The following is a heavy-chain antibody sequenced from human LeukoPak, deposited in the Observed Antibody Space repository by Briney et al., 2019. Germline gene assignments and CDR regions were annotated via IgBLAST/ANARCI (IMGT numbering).Heavy chain of an antibody. CDR2: ISAYNGNT. V-gene: IGHV1-18*01. J-gene: IGHJ5*02. CDR3: ARDSNYYDSSGPKRNWLDP. CDR1: GYTFTSYG. Sequence: ASVKVSCKASGYTFTSYGISWVRQAPGQGLEWMGWISAYNGNTNYAQKLQGRVTMTTDTSTSTAYMELRSLRSDDTAVYYCARDSNYYDSSGPKRNWLDPWGQGTLVTVYS. D-gene: IGHD3-22*01.